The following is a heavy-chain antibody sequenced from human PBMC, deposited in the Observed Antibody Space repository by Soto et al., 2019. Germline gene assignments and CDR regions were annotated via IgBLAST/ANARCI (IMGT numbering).Heavy chain of an antibody. CDR3: AGGRATNGYYHFTY. CDR1: GFNVDTNY. CDR2: IYSGGNT. J-gene: IGHJ4*02. V-gene: IGHV3-53*01. Sequence: PGGSLRLSCAASGFNVDTNYMSWVRQAPGRGPEWVSVIYSGGNTYYVDSVKGRFTISCDNSKNTLYLQMNSLRAEDTAVYYCAGGRATNGYYHFTYWGRGTLVTVSS. D-gene: IGHD2-8*01.